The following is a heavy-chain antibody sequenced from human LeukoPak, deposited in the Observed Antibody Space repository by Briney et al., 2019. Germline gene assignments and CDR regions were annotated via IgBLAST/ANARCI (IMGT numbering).Heavy chain of an antibody. V-gene: IGHV3-30*02. CDR1: GFTFSSYG. CDR3: AKDEFAAAGSFDY. J-gene: IGHJ4*02. CDR2: IRYDGSNK. Sequence: GGSLRLSCAASGFTFSSYGMHWVRQAPGKGLEWVAFIRYDGSNKYYADSVKGRFTISRDNSKNTLYLQMNSLRAEDTAVYYCAKDEFAAAGSFDYWGQGTLVTVSS. D-gene: IGHD6-13*01.